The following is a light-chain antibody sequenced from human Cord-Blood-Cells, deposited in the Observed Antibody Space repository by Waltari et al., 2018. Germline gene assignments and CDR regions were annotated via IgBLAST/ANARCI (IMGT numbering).Light chain of an antibody. J-gene: IGKJ5*01. CDR2: DAS. CDR1: QSVSSY. V-gene: IGKV3-11*01. Sequence: EIVLTQSPATLSLSPGERATLSCRASQSVSSYLAWYQQKPGQAPRFLIYDASNRATGIPARFSGSGSGTDFTLTISSLEPEDCAVYYCQQRSNWITFGQGTRLEIK. CDR3: QQRSNWIT.